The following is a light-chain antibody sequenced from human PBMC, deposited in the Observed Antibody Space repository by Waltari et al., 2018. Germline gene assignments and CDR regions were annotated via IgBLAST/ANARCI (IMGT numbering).Light chain of an antibody. V-gene: IGLV8-61*01. Sequence: QTVVTQAPSSSVSPGGTVTLTRGLSSGSVTSSYFPSWYQQTPRQAPRTLIYSTNTRSSGVPGRFSGSILGNKAALTITGAQADDESDYYCVLYMGSGLWVFGGGTKLTVL. CDR1: SGSVTSSYF. CDR2: STN. CDR3: VLYMGSGLWV. J-gene: IGLJ3*02.